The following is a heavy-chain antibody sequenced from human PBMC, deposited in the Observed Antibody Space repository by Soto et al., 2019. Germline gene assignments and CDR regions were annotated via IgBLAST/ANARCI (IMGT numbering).Heavy chain of an antibody. D-gene: IGHD5-18*01. V-gene: IGHV4-31*03. CDR1: GGSINSGGYC. Sequence: QVQLQESGPGLVKPSQTLSLTCTVSGGSINSGGYCWSWIRQHPGKGLDWIGCISYGGSTSYNPSLRSRVTISVDTSKNQFSLKLTAVTAADTAVYYCSRGILVWGQGALITVSS. J-gene: IGHJ4*02. CDR3: SRGILV. CDR2: ISYGGST.